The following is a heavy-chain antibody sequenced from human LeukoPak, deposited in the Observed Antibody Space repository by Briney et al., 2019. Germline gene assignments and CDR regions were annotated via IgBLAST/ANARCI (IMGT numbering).Heavy chain of an antibody. J-gene: IGHJ4*02. CDR3: ARQGHSISWLFDY. D-gene: IGHD6-13*01. V-gene: IGHV4-39*01. CDR1: GGSISSSSNY. Sequence: SETLSLTCIVSGGSISSSSNYWGWIRQPPGKGLEWIGSISYSGSTYYNPSLKSRVTISVDTSKNEFSLKLSSVTATDTAIYYCARQGHSISWLFDYWGQETLVTVSS. CDR2: ISYSGST.